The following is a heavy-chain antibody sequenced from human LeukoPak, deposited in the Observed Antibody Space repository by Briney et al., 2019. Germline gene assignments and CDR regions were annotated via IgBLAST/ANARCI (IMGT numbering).Heavy chain of an antibody. D-gene: IGHD5-12*01. CDR3: ARALSSGYDFSHFDY. J-gene: IGHJ4*02. CDR1: GGSINNDDHS. V-gene: IGHV4-30-2*01. Sequence: SETLSLTCAVSGGSINNDDHSWSWIRQPPGKGLEWIGYIYHTGSTYYNPSLKSRVTMSVDRSKNQFSLNLSSVTAADTAVYYCARALSSGYDFSHFDYWGQGTLVTVSS. CDR2: IYHTGST.